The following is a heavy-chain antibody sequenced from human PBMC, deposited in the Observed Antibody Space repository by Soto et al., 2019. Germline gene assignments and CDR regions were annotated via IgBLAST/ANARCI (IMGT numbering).Heavy chain of an antibody. Sequence: QVQLVQSGAEVKKPGASVKVSCKASGYTFTSYGITWVRQAPGQGLEWMGWISAYNGNTNDAQKLQGSVTMTTDTSTITAYMELRSLRSDDTAVYYCARRMTTVTTGGWFDPWGQGTLVTVS. J-gene: IGHJ5*02. V-gene: IGHV1-18*01. CDR2: ISAYNGNT. CDR1: GYTFTSYG. CDR3: ARRMTTVTTGGWFDP. D-gene: IGHD4-17*01.